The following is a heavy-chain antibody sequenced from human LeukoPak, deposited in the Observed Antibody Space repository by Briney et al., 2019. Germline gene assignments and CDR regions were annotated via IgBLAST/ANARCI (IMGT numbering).Heavy chain of an antibody. CDR2: INHSGST. V-gene: IGHV4-34*01. D-gene: IGHD3-10*01. Sequence: SETLSLTCAVYGGSFSGYYWSWIRQPPGKGLEWIGEINHSGSTNYNPSLKSRVTISVDTSKNRFSLKLSSVTAADTAVYYCARGFGERPVDYWGQGTLVTVSS. CDR3: ARGFGERPVDY. CDR1: GGSFSGYY. J-gene: IGHJ4*02.